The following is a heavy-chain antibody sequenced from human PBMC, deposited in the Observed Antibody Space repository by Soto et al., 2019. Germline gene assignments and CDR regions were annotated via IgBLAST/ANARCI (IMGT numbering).Heavy chain of an antibody. V-gene: IGHV4-30-2*01. CDR1: GGSISSGNDS. D-gene: IGHD4-17*01. J-gene: IGHJ2*01. Sequence: QLRLQESGSGLVKPSQTLSLTCAVSGGSISSGNDSWSWIRQPPGKGLEWIGYIFHSGRPYYNPSLKSRVTRAVDRSKNQFSLRLSSVTAADTAVYYCARDLHDYGDWYFDLWGRGTLVTVSS. CDR3: ARDLHDYGDWYFDL. CDR2: IFHSGRP.